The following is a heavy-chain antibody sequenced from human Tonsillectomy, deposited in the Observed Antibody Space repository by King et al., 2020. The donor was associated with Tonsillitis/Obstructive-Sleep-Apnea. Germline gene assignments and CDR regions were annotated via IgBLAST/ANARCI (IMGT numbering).Heavy chain of an antibody. CDR2: IYYSGGT. V-gene: IGHV4-59*01. Sequence: VQLQESGPGLVKPSETLYLTCTVSGGSISSYYWSWIRQPPGKGLEWIGYIYYSGGTKYNPSLKSRVTISVDTSKNQFSLKLSSVTAADTAVYYCAREGAVMNAFDVWGQGTMVTVSS. J-gene: IGHJ3*01. D-gene: IGHD2-8*01. CDR3: AREGAVMNAFDV. CDR1: GGSISSYY.